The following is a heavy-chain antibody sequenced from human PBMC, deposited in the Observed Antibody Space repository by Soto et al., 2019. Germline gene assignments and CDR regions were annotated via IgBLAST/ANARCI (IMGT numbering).Heavy chain of an antibody. CDR3: ARVTRTVGLDS. D-gene: IGHD1-1*01. V-gene: IGHV4-4*02. CDR1: GGSISSGFW. J-gene: IGHJ4*02. Sequence: QVHLQASDPGLVKPSETLSLTCVVSGGSISSGFWWTWVRQSPGKGLEWVGEVSHSGSTKDNPSLKSRVTLSVDKSNNPVSLYMTSATAADTGVYYCARVTRTVGLDSGGQGTLVTVSS. CDR2: VSHSGST.